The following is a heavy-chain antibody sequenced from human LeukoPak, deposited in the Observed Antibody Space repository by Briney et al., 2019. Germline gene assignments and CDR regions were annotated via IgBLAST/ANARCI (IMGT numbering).Heavy chain of an antibody. J-gene: IGHJ4*02. CDR1: GGSFSGYY. Sequence: SETLSLTCAVYGGSFSGYYWSWIRQPPGKGLEWIGEINHSGSTNYNPSLKSRVTISVDTSKNQFSLKVNSVTAADTAVYYCARAHYDSDGYFYFDYWGQGTLVTVSS. CDR2: INHSGST. D-gene: IGHD3-22*01. V-gene: IGHV4-34*01. CDR3: ARAHYDSDGYFYFDY.